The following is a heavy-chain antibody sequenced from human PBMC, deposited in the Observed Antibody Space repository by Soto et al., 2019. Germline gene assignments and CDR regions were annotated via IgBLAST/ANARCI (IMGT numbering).Heavy chain of an antibody. J-gene: IGHJ4*02. V-gene: IGHV1-69*13. CDR3: ARENRYYVYGWGSYRPTPFDS. D-gene: IGHD3-16*02. CDR2: IIPIFGTA. Sequence: SVKVSCKASGGTFSSYAISWVRQAPGQGLEWMGGIIPIFGTANYAQKFQGRVTITADESTSTAYMELSSLRSEDTAVYYCARENRYYVYGWGSYRPTPFDSWRQATLV. CDR1: GGTFSSYA.